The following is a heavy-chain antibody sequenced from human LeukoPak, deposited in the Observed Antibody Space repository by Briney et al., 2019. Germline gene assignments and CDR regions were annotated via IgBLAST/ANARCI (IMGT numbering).Heavy chain of an antibody. D-gene: IGHD6-19*01. CDR1: GASITSYY. J-gene: IGHJ4*02. Sequence: SETLSLTCAVSGASITSYYWSWIRQPPGKGLEWVGYIYYSGSTNYNPSLKSRVTMSVDTSKNEFSLKLSSVTTADTAVYYCATRRIAVAAPFDYWGQGTLVTVSS. V-gene: IGHV4-59*01. CDR2: IYYSGST. CDR3: ATRRIAVAAPFDY.